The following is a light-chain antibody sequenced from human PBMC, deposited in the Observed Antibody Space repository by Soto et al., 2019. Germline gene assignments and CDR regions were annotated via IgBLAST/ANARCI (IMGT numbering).Light chain of an antibody. Sequence: DLQMPPSPSSLSSSVGDRVPITCRASQSISSYLNWYQQKTGKAHKLLIYAASSLQSGATSRFSGSGSGTDFTLNISSLQTEDFATYYCQQSYSTPWTVGPGTQVDI. V-gene: IGKV1-39*01. CDR1: QSISSY. J-gene: IGKJ1*01. CDR2: AAS. CDR3: QQSYSTPWT.